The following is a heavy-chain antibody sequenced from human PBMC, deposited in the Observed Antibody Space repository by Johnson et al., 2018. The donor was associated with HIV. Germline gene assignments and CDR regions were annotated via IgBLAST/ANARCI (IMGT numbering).Heavy chain of an antibody. CDR1: GFTFSSYG. J-gene: IGHJ3*02. Sequence: VQLVESGGGVVQPGRSLRLSCAASGFTFSSYGMHWVRQAPGKGLEWVAVISYDGSNKYYADSVKGRFTISRDNSKNTLYLQMNSPRAEDTAVYYCAKESAVDIWGQGTMVTVSS. CDR3: AKESAVDI. CDR2: ISYDGSNK. V-gene: IGHV3-30*18.